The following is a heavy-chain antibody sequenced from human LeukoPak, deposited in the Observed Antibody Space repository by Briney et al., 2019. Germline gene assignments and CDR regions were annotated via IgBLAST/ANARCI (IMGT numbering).Heavy chain of an antibody. CDR2: INPNNGGT. V-gene: IGHV1-2*02. Sequence: EASVKVSCKASGHTFTDYYIHWVRQAPGQGLEWMGWINPNNGGTNYAQKFQGRVIMTRDTSISTAYIELSSLRSDDTAVYYCAREFAYGFDYWGQGTLVTVPS. J-gene: IGHJ4*02. CDR3: AREFAYGFDY. D-gene: IGHD2-21*01. CDR1: GHTFTDYY.